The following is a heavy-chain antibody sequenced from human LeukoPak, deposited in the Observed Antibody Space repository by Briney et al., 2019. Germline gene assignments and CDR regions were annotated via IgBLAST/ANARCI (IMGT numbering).Heavy chain of an antibody. J-gene: IGHJ4*02. Sequence: GASVKVSCTASGYTFTGYYMHWVRQAPGQGLEWMGWINPNSGGTNYAQKFQGRVTMTRDTSISTAYMELSRLRSDDTAVYYCARGSAMIVDPFDYWGQGTLVTVSS. CDR2: INPNSGGT. V-gene: IGHV1-2*02. D-gene: IGHD3-22*01. CDR1: GYTFTGYY. CDR3: ARGSAMIVDPFDY.